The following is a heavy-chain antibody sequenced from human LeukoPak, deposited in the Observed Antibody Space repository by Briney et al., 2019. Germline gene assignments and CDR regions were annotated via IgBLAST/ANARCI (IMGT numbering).Heavy chain of an antibody. CDR3: ARDVGYSSGWYNDY. CDR2: INPNSGGT. D-gene: IGHD6-19*01. CDR1: GYTFTGYY. V-gene: IGHV1-2*02. J-gene: IGHJ4*02. Sequence: ASVKVSCKASGYTFTGYYMHWVRQAPGQGLEWMGWINPNSGGTNYAQKFQGRVTMTRDTSISTAYMELSRLRSDDTAVYYCARDVGYSSGWYNDYWGQGTLVTVSS.